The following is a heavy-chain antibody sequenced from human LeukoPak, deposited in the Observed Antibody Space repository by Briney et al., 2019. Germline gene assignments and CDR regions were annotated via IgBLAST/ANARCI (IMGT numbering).Heavy chain of an antibody. CDR2: IYYSGST. CDR3: ARLVRFLEWSLDY. CDR1: GGSISSGGYY. V-gene: IGHV4-31*03. D-gene: IGHD3-3*01. Sequence: SQTLSLTCTVSGGSISSGGYYWSWIRQHPGKGLEWIGYIYYSGSTYYNPSLKSRVTISVDTSKNQFSLKLSSVTAADTAVYYCARLVRFLEWSLDYWGQGTLVTVSS. J-gene: IGHJ4*02.